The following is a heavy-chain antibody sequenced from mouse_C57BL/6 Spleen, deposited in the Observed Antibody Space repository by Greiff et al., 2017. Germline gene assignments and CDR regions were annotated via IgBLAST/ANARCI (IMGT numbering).Heavy chain of an antibody. CDR2: ISSGSSTI. V-gene: IGHV5-17*01. CDR3: ASLANWAFYFDY. D-gene: IGHD4-1*01. J-gene: IGHJ2*01. Sequence: EVHLVESGGGLVKPGGSLKLSCAASGFTFSDYGMHWVRQAPEKVLEWVAYISSGSSTIYYADTVKGRFTIYRDNAKNTLFLQMTRMRSENTAMYYCASLANWAFYFDYWGQGTPPTVSS. CDR1: GFTFSDYG.